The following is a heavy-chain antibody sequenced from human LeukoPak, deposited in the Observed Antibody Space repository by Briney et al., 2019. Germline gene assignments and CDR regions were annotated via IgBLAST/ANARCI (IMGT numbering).Heavy chain of an antibody. J-gene: IGHJ4*02. CDR2: ISNSGGST. CDR1: GFTFSNYA. D-gene: IGHD3-10*01. V-gene: IGHV3-23*01. CDR3: AKSLWFGAYYFDY. Sequence: GGSLRLSCAASGFTFSNYAMSWVRQAPGKGLEWVSTISNSGGSTYCADSVKGRFTISRDNSKSTLYLQMNSLRAEDTAVYYCAKSLWFGAYYFDYWGQGTLVTVSS.